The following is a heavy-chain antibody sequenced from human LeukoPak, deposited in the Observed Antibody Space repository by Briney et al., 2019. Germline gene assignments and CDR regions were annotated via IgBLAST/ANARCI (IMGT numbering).Heavy chain of an antibody. Sequence: ASVKVSCKASGYTFTSYDINWVRQAPGQGLEWMGWISAYNGNTNYAQKLQGRVTMTTDTSTSTAYMELSTLRSEDTAVYYCAFLDIYDGSGYYKGYFNYWGQGTLVTVSS. CDR2: ISAYNGNT. V-gene: IGHV1-18*01. D-gene: IGHD3-22*01. CDR3: AFLDIYDGSGYYKGYFNY. CDR1: GYTFTSYD. J-gene: IGHJ4*02.